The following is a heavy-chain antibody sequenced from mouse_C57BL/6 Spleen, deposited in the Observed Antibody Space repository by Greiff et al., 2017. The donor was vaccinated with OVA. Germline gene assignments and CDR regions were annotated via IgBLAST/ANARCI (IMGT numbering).Heavy chain of an antibody. V-gene: IGHV3-6*01. CDR3: ARGGDSASAMDY. CDR2: ISYDGSN. CDR1: GYSITSGYY. Sequence: VQLQQSGPGLVKPSQSLSLTCSVTGYSITSGYYWNWIRQFPGNKLEWMGYISYDGSNNYNLSLKNRISITRDTSKNQFFLKLNSVTTEDTATYYCARGGDSASAMDYWGQGTSVTVSS. D-gene: IGHD6-1*01. J-gene: IGHJ4*01.